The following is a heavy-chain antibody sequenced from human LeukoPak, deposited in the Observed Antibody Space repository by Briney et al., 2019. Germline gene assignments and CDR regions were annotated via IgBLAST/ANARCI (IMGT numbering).Heavy chain of an antibody. Sequence: ASVKVSCKASGYTFTSYYMHWVRQAPGQGLEWMGIINPSGGSTSYAQKFQGRVTMTRDTSTSTVYMELSSLRSEDTAVYYCARDLPDGYNSVASLSGIDYWGQGTLVTVSS. J-gene: IGHJ4*02. CDR2: INPSGGST. D-gene: IGHD5-24*01. CDR3: ARDLPDGYNSVASLSGIDY. V-gene: IGHV1-46*01. CDR1: GYTFTSYY.